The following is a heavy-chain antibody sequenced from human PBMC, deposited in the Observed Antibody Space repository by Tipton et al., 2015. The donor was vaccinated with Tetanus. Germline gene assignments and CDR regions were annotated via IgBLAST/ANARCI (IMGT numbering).Heavy chain of an antibody. CDR1: GGSISSYY. D-gene: IGHD3-22*01. J-gene: IGHJ4*02. CDR2: IYYSGST. V-gene: IGHV4-59*01. Sequence: TLSLTCTVSGGSISSYYWSWIRQPPGKGLEWIGYIYYSGSTNYNPSLKSRVTISVDTSKNQFSLKLSSVTAADTAVYYCARWGYDGSADFRGCLDYWGQGTLVTVSS. CDR3: ARWGYDGSADFRGCLDY.